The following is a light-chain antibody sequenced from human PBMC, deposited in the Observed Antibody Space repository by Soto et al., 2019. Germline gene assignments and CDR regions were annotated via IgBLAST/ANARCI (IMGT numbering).Light chain of an antibody. V-gene: IGLV2-14*01. J-gene: IGLJ1*01. Sequence: QSALTQPASVSGSPGQSITISCTGTSSDVGGYKYVSWYQRHPGKAPKFLIYEGSNRPSGVSNRYSGSKSGNTASLTISGLQAEDEADYYCSSYSSSSTLFVFGTGTKLTVL. CDR1: SSDVGGYKY. CDR3: SSYSSSSTLFV. CDR2: EGS.